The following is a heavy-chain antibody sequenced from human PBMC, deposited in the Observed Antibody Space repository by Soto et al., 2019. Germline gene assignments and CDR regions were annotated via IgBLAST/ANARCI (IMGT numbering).Heavy chain of an antibody. CDR3: ARDNSPYSSGWHNRHFDY. D-gene: IGHD6-19*01. Sequence: QVQLVESGGGVVQPGRSLKLSCAASGFTFSSYAMHWVRQAPGKGLEWVAVISYDGSNKYYADSVKGRFTISRDNSKNTXXLQMNSVRAEDTAVYYCARDNSPYSSGWHNRHFDYWGQGTLVTVSS. V-gene: IGHV3-30-3*01. J-gene: IGHJ4*02. CDR2: ISYDGSNK. CDR1: GFTFSSYA.